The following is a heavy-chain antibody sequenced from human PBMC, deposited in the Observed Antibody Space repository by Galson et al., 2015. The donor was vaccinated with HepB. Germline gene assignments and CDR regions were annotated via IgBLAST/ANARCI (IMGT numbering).Heavy chain of an antibody. CDR3: AREIAYCGGDCYSYEWGYFDY. D-gene: IGHD2-21*02. CDR1: GFTVSSNY. J-gene: IGHJ4*02. Sequence: SLRLSCAASGFTVSSNYMSWVRQAPGKGLEWVSVIYSGGSTYYADSVKGRFTISRDNSKNTLYLQMNSLRAEDTAVYYCAREIAYCGGDCYSYEWGYFDYWGQGTLVTVSS. CDR2: IYSGGST. V-gene: IGHV3-66*01.